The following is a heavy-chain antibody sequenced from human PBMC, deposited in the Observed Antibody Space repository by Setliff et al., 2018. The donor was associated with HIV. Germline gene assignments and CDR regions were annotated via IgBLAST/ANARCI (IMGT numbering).Heavy chain of an antibody. V-gene: IGHV7-4-1*02. D-gene: IGHD4-17*01. CDR3: ARGLYGDYGGDLNWLDP. J-gene: IGHJ5*02. Sequence: VSCKASRGTFSSYGFNWVRQAPGQGLEWMGWINANSGSPTYAQAFTGRFFFSVDTAVATAYLQINNLKTEDTAVYFCARGLYGDYGGDLNWLDPWGHGTRVTVSS. CDR2: INANSGSP. CDR1: RGTFSSYG.